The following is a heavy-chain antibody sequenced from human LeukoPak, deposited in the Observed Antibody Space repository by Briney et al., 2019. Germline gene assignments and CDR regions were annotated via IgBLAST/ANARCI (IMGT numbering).Heavy chain of an antibody. CDR3: GREDRFGYNYAYGMDV. CDR2: IDSDGSST. Sequence: GGSLRLSCAGSGFTFGRYWMHWVRQAPGKGLVWVSRIDSDGSSTSYADSVKGRFTLSRDNAKNTLYLQMNSLRAEDTAVYYCGREDRFGYNYAYGMDVWGQGTTVTVSS. D-gene: IGHD5-18*01. V-gene: IGHV3-74*01. J-gene: IGHJ6*02. CDR1: GFTFGRYW.